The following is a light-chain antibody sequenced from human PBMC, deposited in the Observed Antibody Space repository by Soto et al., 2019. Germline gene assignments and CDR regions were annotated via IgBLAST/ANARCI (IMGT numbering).Light chain of an antibody. Sequence: QSALTQPASVSGSPGQSITISCTGTTSDVGSYNLVSWYQQHPGKAPKLVIYEGSKRPSGVSNRFSGSKSGNTASLTISGLQAEDEADYYCCSYAGSSTLFGGGTKLTVL. V-gene: IGLV2-23*01. CDR3: CSYAGSSTL. J-gene: IGLJ2*01. CDR2: EGS. CDR1: TSDVGSYNL.